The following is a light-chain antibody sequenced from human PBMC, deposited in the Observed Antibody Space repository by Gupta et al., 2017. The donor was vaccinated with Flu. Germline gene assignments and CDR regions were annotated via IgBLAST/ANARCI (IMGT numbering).Light chain of an antibody. Sequence: IVLTQSQRSLSVNPGELASISCRSSQSLLHTVGYNYLDWYVQRPGHSPQLLIYMGSTRASGVPDRFSGVGSGTDFTLNISRVEAEDVGVYFCRQALQTPLTFGEGTKMDMK. CDR3: RQALQTPLT. J-gene: IGKJ4*01. V-gene: IGKV2-28*01. CDR1: QSLLHTVGYNY. CDR2: MGS.